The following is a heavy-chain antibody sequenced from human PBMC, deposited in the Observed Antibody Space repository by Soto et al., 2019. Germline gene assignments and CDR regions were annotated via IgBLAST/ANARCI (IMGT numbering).Heavy chain of an antibody. CDR2: INHSGST. CDR3: ARALYGDRAANTR. CDR1: GGSFSGYY. J-gene: IGHJ4*02. Sequence: SETLSLTCAVYGGSFSGYYWSWIRQPPGKGLEWIGEINHSGSTNYNPSLKSRVTISVDTSKNQFSLKLSSVTAADTAVYYCARALYGDRAANTRWGQGTLVTVSS. D-gene: IGHD4-17*01. V-gene: IGHV4-34*01.